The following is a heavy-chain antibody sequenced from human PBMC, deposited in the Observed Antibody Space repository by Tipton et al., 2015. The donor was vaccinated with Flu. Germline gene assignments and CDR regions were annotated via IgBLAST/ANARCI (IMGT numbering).Heavy chain of an antibody. V-gene: IGHV4-38-2*01. Sequence: LRLSCAASGFSFKYHWMSWVRQAPGKGLEWIGTIYHSGSTYYNPSLKSRLTMSVDTSKNQFSLKLSSVTAADTAVYYCARHTGDSVRGVIDYWGQGTLVTVSS. CDR1: GFSFKYH. CDR3: ARHTGDSVRGVIDY. CDR2: IYHSGST. J-gene: IGHJ4*02. D-gene: IGHD3-10*02.